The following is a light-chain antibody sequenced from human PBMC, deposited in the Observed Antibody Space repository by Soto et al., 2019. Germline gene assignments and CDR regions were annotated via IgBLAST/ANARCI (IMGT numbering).Light chain of an antibody. Sequence: EIVMTQSPPTLSVSPGERATLSCRASQSVGSKLAWYQQRPGQAPRLLIYDASNRATGIPARFSGSGSGTDFTLTISSLEPEDFAVYYCQQRSNWPITFGQGTRLEIK. V-gene: IGKV3-11*01. CDR3: QQRSNWPIT. J-gene: IGKJ5*01. CDR2: DAS. CDR1: QSVGSK.